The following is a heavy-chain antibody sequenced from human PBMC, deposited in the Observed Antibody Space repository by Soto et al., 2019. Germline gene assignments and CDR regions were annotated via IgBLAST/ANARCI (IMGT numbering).Heavy chain of an antibody. CDR2: IYYSGST. CDR1: GGSISSGGYY. Sequence: QVQLQESGPGLVKPSQTLSLTCSVSGGSISSGGYYWSWIRQHPEKGLEWIGYIYYSGSTNFNPSLKGRLIFPVATSATRFSLHLRSVTPADTPIYCFASHSASWQSFDYWGQGNLVTVSS. CDR3: ASHSASWQSFDY. J-gene: IGHJ4*02. V-gene: IGHV4-31*03. D-gene: IGHD1-26*01.